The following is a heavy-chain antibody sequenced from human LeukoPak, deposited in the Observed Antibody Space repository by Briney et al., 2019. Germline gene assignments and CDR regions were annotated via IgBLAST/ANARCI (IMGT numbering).Heavy chain of an antibody. CDR2: ISSSSNYI. Sequence: GGSLRLSCAASGFTFSSYAMNWVRQAPGKGLEWVSFISSSSNYIYYTDSVKGRFTISRDNAKNSLFLQMNSLRAEDTAVYYCARGTPTTRDFDYWGQGTLVTVSS. D-gene: IGHD4-11*01. V-gene: IGHV3-21*01. CDR3: ARGTPTTRDFDY. J-gene: IGHJ4*02. CDR1: GFTFSSYA.